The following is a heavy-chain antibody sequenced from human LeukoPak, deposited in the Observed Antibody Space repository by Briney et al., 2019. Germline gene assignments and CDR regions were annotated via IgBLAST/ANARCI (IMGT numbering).Heavy chain of an antibody. J-gene: IGHJ5*02. Sequence: ASVKVSCKASGYFFTSYRMHWVRQAPGQGLEWMGIIDPTGGSTTYPQRFQGRATMTRDTSTSTVYMELSSLRSEDTAMYYCARDGCSSTRCSAGGNWFDPWGQGTLVTVSS. CDR3: ARDGCSSTRCSAGGNWFDP. V-gene: IGHV1-46*01. D-gene: IGHD2-2*01. CDR2: IDPTGGST. CDR1: GYFFTSYR.